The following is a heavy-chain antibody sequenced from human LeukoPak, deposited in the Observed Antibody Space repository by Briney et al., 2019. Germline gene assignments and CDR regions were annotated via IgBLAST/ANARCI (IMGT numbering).Heavy chain of an antibody. CDR3: ARDREGAADLGY. J-gene: IGHJ4*02. Sequence: PGKSLRLSCAASGFTFSSYGMHWVRQAPGKGLELVANIWNDGSNEYYADSVKGRFTISRDNSKNTLFLQMNSLRAEDTALYYCARDREGAADLGYWGQGTLVTVSS. V-gene: IGHV3-33*01. D-gene: IGHD6-13*01. CDR2: IWNDGSNE. CDR1: GFTFSSYG.